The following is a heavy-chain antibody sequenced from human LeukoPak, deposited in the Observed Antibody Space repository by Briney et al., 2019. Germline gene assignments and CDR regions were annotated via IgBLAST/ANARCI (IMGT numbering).Heavy chain of an antibody. V-gene: IGHV3-21*01. Sequence: GGSLRLSCAASGFTFRSYSMNWVARPPARGWDGVSSISSSSSYIYYADSVKGRFTISRDNAKNSLYLQMNSLRAEDTAVYYCARFGGYSSSPPWGQGTLVTVSS. D-gene: IGHD6-6*01. CDR1: GFTFRSYS. CDR3: ARFGGYSSSPP. J-gene: IGHJ5*02. CDR2: ISSSSSYI.